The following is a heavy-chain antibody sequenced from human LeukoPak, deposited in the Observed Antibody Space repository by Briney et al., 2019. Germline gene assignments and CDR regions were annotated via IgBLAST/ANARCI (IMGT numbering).Heavy chain of an antibody. J-gene: IGHJ2*01. CDR3: VGGDWYFDL. V-gene: IGHV6-1*01. Sequence: SQTLSLTCAISGISVSSNNGTWNWIRQSPSRGLEWLGRTFYRSKWFHAYAISAKSRITISPDTSKNQFSLQLTSVTPEDTAVYYCVGGDWYFDLWGRGTLVTVSS. CDR1: GISVSSNNGT. CDR2: TFYRSKWFH.